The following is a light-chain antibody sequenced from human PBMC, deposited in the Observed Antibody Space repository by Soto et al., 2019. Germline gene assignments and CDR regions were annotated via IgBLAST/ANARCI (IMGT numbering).Light chain of an antibody. V-gene: IGKV1-9*01. J-gene: IGKJ1*01. Sequence: DIQLTQSPSFLSASVGDRVTITCRASQGISSYLAWYQQKPGKAPKLLIYTASTLQSGVPSRFSGSGSGTEFTLTISSLQPEDFATYYCQPLDNYPRTFGQGTKVEIK. CDR2: TAS. CDR1: QGISSY. CDR3: QPLDNYPRT.